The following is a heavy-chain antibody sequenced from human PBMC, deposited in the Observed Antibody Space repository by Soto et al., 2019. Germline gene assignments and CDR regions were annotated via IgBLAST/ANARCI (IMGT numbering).Heavy chain of an antibody. Sequence: SETLSLTCAVSGGSISSGGYSWSWIRQPPGKGLEWIGYIYHSGSTYYNPSLKSRVTISVDRSKNKFSLKLSSVTAADTAVYYCDRAIEHDHVWGLYRRGDALDIWGQGTLETVSS. CDR2: IYHSGST. CDR3: DRAIEHDHVWGLYRRGDALDI. CDR1: GGSISSGGYS. J-gene: IGHJ3*02. V-gene: IGHV4-30-2*01. D-gene: IGHD3-16*02.